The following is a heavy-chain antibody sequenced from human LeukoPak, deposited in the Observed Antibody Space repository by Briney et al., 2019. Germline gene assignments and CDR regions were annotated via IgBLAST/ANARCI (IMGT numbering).Heavy chain of an antibody. D-gene: IGHD5-18*01. CDR2: INPNSGAT. J-gene: IGHJ5*02. Sequence: ASVKVSCKASGYTFTGYYMHWVRQAPGQGLEWMGWINPNSGATNCAQKFQGRVTMTRDTSISTAYMELSRLRSDDTAVYYCARGQLWLHWFDPWGQGTLVTVSS. V-gene: IGHV1-2*02. CDR3: ARGQLWLHWFDP. CDR1: GYTFTGYY.